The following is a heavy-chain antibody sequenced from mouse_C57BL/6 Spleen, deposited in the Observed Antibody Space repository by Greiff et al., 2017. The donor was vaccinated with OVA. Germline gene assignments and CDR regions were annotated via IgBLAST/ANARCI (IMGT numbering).Heavy chain of an antibody. J-gene: IGHJ4*01. V-gene: IGHV5-17*01. Sequence: EVQRVESGGGLVKPGGSLKLSCAASGFTFSDYGMHWVRQAPEKGLEWVAYISSGSSTIYYADTVKGRFTISRDNAKNTLFLQMTSLRSEDTAMYYCATANWGYYYAMDYWGQGTSVTVSS. CDR2: ISSGSSTI. D-gene: IGHD4-1*01. CDR1: GFTFSDYG. CDR3: ATANWGYYYAMDY.